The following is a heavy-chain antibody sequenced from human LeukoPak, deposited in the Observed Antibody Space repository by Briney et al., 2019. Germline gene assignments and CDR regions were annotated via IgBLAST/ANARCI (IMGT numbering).Heavy chain of an antibody. Sequence: GGSLRLSCAASGFTFSSYAMSWVRQAPGEGLEWVSAISGSGGSTYYADSGKGRFTISRDNSKNTLYLQMNSLRAEDTAVYYCANGPIANGDYWGQGTLVTVSS. J-gene: IGHJ4*02. V-gene: IGHV3-23*01. CDR1: GFTFSSYA. CDR3: ANGPIANGDY. D-gene: IGHD2-21*01. CDR2: ISGSGGST.